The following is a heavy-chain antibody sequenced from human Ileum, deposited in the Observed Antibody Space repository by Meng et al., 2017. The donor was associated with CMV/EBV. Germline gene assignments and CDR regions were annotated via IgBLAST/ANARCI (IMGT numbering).Heavy chain of an antibody. Sequence: ASGFTFSTYSMNWVRQAPGKGLEWVSSISSSSTYIFYADSLRGRFTISRDNAKNSVNLQVNSLRAEDTAVYYCARGGTTMVQAFDFWGQGTLVTVSS. J-gene: IGHJ4*02. D-gene: IGHD5-18*01. CDR2: ISSSSTYI. V-gene: IGHV3-21*01. CDR3: ARGGTTMVQAFDF. CDR1: GFTFSTYS.